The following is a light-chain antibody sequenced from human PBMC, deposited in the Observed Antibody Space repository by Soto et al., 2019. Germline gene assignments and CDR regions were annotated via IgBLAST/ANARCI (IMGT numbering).Light chain of an antibody. CDR1: SSDVGGYNS. Sequence: QSALTQPASVSGSPGQSITISCTGTSSDVGGYNSVSWYQHHPGKAPKLLIYEVHNRPSGVSNRFSGSKSGNTASLTISGLQAEDKAHYYCSSYTSSSTVLFGGGTKVTVL. CDR2: EVH. J-gene: IGLJ2*01. V-gene: IGLV2-14*01. CDR3: SSYTSSSTVL.